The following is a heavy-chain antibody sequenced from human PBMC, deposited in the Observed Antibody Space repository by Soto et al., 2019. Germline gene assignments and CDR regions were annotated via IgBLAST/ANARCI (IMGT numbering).Heavy chain of an antibody. Sequence: GGSLRLSCAASGFTFSSYGMHWVRQAPGKGLEWVAVIWYDGSNKYYGDSVKGRFTISRDNSKNTRFRQMNSLRAEDTAVYYCARGYCSGGSCFEFDYWGQGTLVTVSS. CDR2: IWYDGSNK. D-gene: IGHD2-15*01. CDR1: GFTFSSYG. J-gene: IGHJ4*02. V-gene: IGHV3-33*01. CDR3: ARGYCSGGSCFEFDY.